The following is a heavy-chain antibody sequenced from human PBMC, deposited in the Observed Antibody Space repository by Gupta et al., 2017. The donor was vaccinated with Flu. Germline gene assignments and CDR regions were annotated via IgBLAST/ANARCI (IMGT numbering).Heavy chain of an antibody. D-gene: IGHD6-13*01. CDR1: FSRYA. J-gene: IGHJ5*02. V-gene: IGHV3-23*01. CDR2: VSGSGANT. Sequence: FSRYAMSWVRQAPGKGLEWVSAVSGSGANTYYADSVKGRFTISRDNPKNTLYLQMNGLRADDTAIYYCAKRLYEEQLVRPGNWFDPWGQGTRVTVSS. CDR3: AKRLYEEQLVRPGNWFDP.